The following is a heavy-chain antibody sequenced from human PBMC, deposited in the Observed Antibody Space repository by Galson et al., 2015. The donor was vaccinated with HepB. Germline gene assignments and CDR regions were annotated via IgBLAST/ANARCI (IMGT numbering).Heavy chain of an antibody. V-gene: IGHV3-53*04. CDR3: ASLGVGYNYDTSGRPRYFQH. CDR2: IHTGGTT. CDR1: GFNVSSIY. J-gene: IGHJ1*01. Sequence: SLRLSCAASGFNVSSIYMTWVRQAPGKGLEWVSVIHTGGTTFSADSVQGRFTISRHNSKNTLYLQMNSLRTEDTAVYYCASLGVGYNYDTSGRPRYFQHWGQGTLVTVSS. D-gene: IGHD3-22*01.